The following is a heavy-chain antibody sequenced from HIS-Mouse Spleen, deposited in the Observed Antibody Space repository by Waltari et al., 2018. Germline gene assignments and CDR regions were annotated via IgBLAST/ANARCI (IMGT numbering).Heavy chain of an antibody. CDR1: GGSISSSSYY. V-gene: IGHV4-39*07. CDR3: ARLLVGAPNY. CDR2: IYYSGST. D-gene: IGHD1-26*01. J-gene: IGHJ4*02. Sequence: QLQLQESGPGLVKPSETLSLTCTVPGGSISSSSYYWGWIRQPPGKGLEWIGSIYYSGSTYYNPSLKSRVTISVDTSKNQFSLKLSSVTAADTAVYYCARLLVGAPNYWGQGTLVTVSS.